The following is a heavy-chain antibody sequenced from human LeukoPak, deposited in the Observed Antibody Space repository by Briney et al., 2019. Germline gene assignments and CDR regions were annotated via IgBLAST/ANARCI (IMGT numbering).Heavy chain of an antibody. CDR1: GGSISSSSYY. Sequence: SETLSLTCTVSGGSISSSSYYWGWIRQPPGKGLEWIGSIYYSGSTYYNPSLKSRVTISVDTSKNQCSLKLSSVTAADTAVYYCARFRIAAAGTVIWFDPWGQGTLVTVSS. J-gene: IGHJ5*02. CDR2: IYYSGST. CDR3: ARFRIAAAGTVIWFDP. V-gene: IGHV4-39*01. D-gene: IGHD6-13*01.